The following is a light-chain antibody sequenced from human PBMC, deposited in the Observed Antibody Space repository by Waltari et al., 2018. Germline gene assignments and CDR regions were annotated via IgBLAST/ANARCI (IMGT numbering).Light chain of an antibody. CDR3: MQARQPPYT. CDR1: QSLLHGDGRNF. J-gene: IGKJ4*01. V-gene: IGKV2-28*01. Sequence: SLPVTPGEPASISCRSSQSLLHGDGRNFLDWYLQKPGQSPQLLIYMGSNRASGVPDRFSGSGSGTYFTLKISRVEAEDVGVYYCMQARQPPYTFGGGTKVEIK. CDR2: MGS.